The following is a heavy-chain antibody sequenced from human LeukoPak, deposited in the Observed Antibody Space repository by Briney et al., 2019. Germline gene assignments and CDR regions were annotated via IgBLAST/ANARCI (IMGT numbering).Heavy chain of an antibody. D-gene: IGHD6-13*01. CDR2: IYYSWST. V-gene: IGHV4-39*01. CDR3: ASAGYSSSWQRINDAFDI. CDR1: GGSISSSSYY. Sequence: SETLSLTCTVSGGSISSSSYYWGWIRQPPGKGLERIGSIYYSWSTYYNPSLKSRVTISVDTSKNQFSLKLSSVTAADTAVYYCASAGYSSSWQRINDAFDIWGQGTMVTVSS. J-gene: IGHJ3*02.